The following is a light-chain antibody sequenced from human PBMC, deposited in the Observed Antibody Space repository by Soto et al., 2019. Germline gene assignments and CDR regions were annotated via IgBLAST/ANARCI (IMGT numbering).Light chain of an antibody. V-gene: IGKV3-20*01. CDR3: QQYGSSPT. CDR1: QSVSSSY. CDR2: DVS. Sequence: EIVLTQSPGTLSLSPGERATLSCRSSQSVSSSYLAWYQHKPGQAPRLLIYDVSSRATGIPDRFSGSGSGTDFTLTISRLEPEDSAVYYCQQYGSSPTFGQGTKLEIK. J-gene: IGKJ1*01.